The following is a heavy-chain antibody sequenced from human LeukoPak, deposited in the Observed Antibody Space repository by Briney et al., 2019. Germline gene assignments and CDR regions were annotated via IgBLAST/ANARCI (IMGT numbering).Heavy chain of an antibody. J-gene: IGHJ4*02. Sequence: GGSLRLSCAASGFTFSSYWMHWVRQAPGKGLVWVSRIDSDGTTTNYADAVKGRFTISRDNAENTLYLQMNSLRADDTAVYYCARAFPADGFFYWGQGTLVTVSS. V-gene: IGHV3-74*01. D-gene: IGHD5-24*01. CDR3: ARAFPADGFFY. CDR2: IDSDGTTT. CDR1: GFTFSSYW.